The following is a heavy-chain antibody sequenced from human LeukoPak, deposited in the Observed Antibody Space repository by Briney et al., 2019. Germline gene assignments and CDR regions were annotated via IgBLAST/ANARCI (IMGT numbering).Heavy chain of an antibody. D-gene: IGHD3-10*01. V-gene: IGHV4-31*03. CDR1: GGSISSGGYY. CDR2: IYYSGGT. J-gene: IGHJ4*02. Sequence: SETLSLTCTVSGGSISSGGYYWSWIRQHPGKGLEWIGYIYYSGGTYYNPSLKSRVTISVDASKNQFSLRLSSVTAADTAVYYCAREASVRGVMYFDYWGQGTLVTVSS. CDR3: AREASVRGVMYFDY.